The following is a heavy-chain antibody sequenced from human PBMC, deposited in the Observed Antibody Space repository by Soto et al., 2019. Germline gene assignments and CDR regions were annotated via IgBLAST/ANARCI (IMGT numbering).Heavy chain of an antibody. CDR3: AKVDYADYEV. CDR2: INGGGGST. CDR1: GFTFSSYA. D-gene: IGHD4-17*01. J-gene: IGHJ4*02. Sequence: EVQLLESGGGLVQPGGSLRLSCAASGFTFSSYAMSWVRQAPGKGLEWVSAINGGGGSTYYADSMKGRFTISRDNSKNTLYLQMNSLRAEDTAVYYCAKVDYADYEVWGQGTLVTVSS. V-gene: IGHV3-23*01.